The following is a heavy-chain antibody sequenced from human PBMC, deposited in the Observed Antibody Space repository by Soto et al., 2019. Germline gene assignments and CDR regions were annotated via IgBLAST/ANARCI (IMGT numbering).Heavy chain of an antibody. CDR2: IYYSGST. J-gene: IGHJ4*02. Sequence: KTSETLSLTCTVSGGSISSGGYYWSWIRQHPGKGLEWIGYIYYSGSTYYNPSLKSRVTISVDTSKNQFSLKLSSVTAADTAVYYCARRGGDLGRYDYWGQGTLVTVSS. V-gene: IGHV4-31*03. D-gene: IGHD2-21*01. CDR1: GGSISSGGYY. CDR3: ARRGGDLGRYDY.